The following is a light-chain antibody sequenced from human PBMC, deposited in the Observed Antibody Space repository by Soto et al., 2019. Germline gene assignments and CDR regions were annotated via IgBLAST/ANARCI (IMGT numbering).Light chain of an antibody. J-gene: IGLJ1*01. CDR2: EVS. CDR1: SSDVGGYNY. Sequence: QSALTQPASVSGSPGQSITISCTGTSSDVGGYNYVCWYQHHPGKAPKLIISEVSNRPSGVSDRFSGSKSGNTASLTISGLQPEDEADYYCTSFTSSTTYVFGTGTKGTVL. CDR3: TSFTSSTTYV. V-gene: IGLV2-14*01.